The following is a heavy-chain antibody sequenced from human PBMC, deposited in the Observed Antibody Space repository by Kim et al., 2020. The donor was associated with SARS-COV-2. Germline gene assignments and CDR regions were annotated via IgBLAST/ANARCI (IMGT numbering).Heavy chain of an antibody. CDR2: INPSGGST. Sequence: ASVKVSCKASGYTFTSYYMHWVRQAPGQGLEWMGIINPSGGSTSYAQKFQGRVTMTRDTSTSTVYMELSSLRSEDTAVYYCAREDIVVVPAAPRAYYYYGMDVWGQGTTVTVPS. J-gene: IGHJ6*02. D-gene: IGHD2-2*01. V-gene: IGHV1-46*01. CDR3: AREDIVVVPAAPRAYYYYGMDV. CDR1: GYTFTSYY.